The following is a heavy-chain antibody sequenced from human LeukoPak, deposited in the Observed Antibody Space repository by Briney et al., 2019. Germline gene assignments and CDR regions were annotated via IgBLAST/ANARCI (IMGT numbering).Heavy chain of an antibody. V-gene: IGHV3-72*01. CDR2: LRNKANSYTT. CDR3: ARVGIVGATGYFDN. D-gene: IGHD1-26*01. Sequence: GGSLRLSCAASGFTFSDHYMDWVRQAPGKGLEWVGRLRNKANSYTTEYAASVKGRFIISRDDSKNSLYLRMNSLKTEDTAVYYCARVGIVGATGYFDNWGQGTLVTVSS. CDR1: GFTFSDHY. J-gene: IGHJ4*02.